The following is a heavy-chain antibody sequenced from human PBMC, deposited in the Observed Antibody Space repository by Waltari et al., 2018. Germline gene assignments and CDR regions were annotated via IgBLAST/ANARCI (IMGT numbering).Heavy chain of an antibody. CDR2: VDPEDGET. CDR1: GYTFTDYY. V-gene: IGHV1-69-2*01. Sequence: EVQLVQSGAEVKKPGATVKISCKASGYTFTDYYMHWLQQVTGTGLEWMGRVDPEDGETIYAEKFQGRVTITADKSTDTAYMELSSLRSEDTAVYYCATEGRGYSYGYSKADTKLDYWGQGTLVTVSS. D-gene: IGHD5-18*01. CDR3: ATEGRGYSYGYSKADTKLDY. J-gene: IGHJ4*02.